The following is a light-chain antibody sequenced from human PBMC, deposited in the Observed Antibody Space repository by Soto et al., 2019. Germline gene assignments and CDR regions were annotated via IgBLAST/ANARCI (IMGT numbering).Light chain of an antibody. CDR3: QSYDSSLWV. Sequence: QSVLTQPPSVTGAPGQRVTISCTGSSSNIGAGYDVHWYQHLPGTAPKLLIYGNTNRPSGVPDRFSGSKSGTSASLAIAGLQAEDEADYYCQSYDSSLWVFGGGTKLTVL. J-gene: IGLJ3*02. CDR2: GNT. CDR1: SSNIGAGYD. V-gene: IGLV1-40*01.